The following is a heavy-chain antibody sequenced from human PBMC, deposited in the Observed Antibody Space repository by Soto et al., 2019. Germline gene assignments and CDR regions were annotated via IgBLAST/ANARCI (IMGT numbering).Heavy chain of an antibody. J-gene: IGHJ6*02. CDR2: IIPIFGTA. D-gene: IGHD3-10*01. V-gene: IGHV1-69*12. CDR3: ARDYCITISCHPYDAMDV. CDR1: GGTFSNYG. Sequence: QVQLVQSGAEVKKPGSSVKVSCRASGGTFSNYGFSWVRQAPGQGLEWMGGIIPIFGTANYAQKFQGRVTITAVESTSIVYMELSSLRSEDTAVYYCARDYCITISCHPYDAMDVWGQGTPVPVSS.